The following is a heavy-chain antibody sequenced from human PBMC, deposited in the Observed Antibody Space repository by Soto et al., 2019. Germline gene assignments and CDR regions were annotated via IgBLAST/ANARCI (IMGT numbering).Heavy chain of an antibody. CDR3: ARHNRYSSTWFEAWFDP. CDR2: IHPGDSDT. Sequence: EVQLVQSGAEVKKAGESLKISCQGSGYSFTNYWVGWVRQIPGRGLEWMGIIHPGDSDTRYSPFFQGQVTISADKSISTAYLQWSSLKASDTAMYYCARHNRYSSTWFEAWFDPWGQGTLVTVSS. V-gene: IGHV5-51*03. CDR1: GYSFTNYW. D-gene: IGHD6-13*01. J-gene: IGHJ5*02.